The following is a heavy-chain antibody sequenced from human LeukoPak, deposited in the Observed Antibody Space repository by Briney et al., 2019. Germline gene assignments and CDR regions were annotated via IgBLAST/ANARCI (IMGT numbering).Heavy chain of an antibody. CDR1: GFTFSSYG. CDR2: ISYDGSNK. Sequence: GGSLRLSCAASGFTFSSYGMHWVRQAPGKGLEWVAVISYDGSNKYYADSVKGRFTISRDNSKNTLYLQMNSLRAEDTAVYYCAKLGHDYGDWYDAFDIWGQGTMVTVSS. J-gene: IGHJ3*02. CDR3: AKLGHDYGDWYDAFDI. V-gene: IGHV3-30*18. D-gene: IGHD4-17*01.